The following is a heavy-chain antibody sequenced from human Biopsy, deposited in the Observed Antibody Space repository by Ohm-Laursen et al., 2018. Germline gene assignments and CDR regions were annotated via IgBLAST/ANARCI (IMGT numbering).Heavy chain of an antibody. J-gene: IGHJ4*02. V-gene: IGHV1-58*01. D-gene: IGHD1-26*01. CDR2: IVVGSGHT. CDR3: AIEGGTYSKPFDY. CDR1: GFTFSSSA. Sequence: SVKVSCKASGFTFSSSAVQWVRQARGQRLEWIGWIVVGSGHTDYAQKFQERVTITRDMSTSTAYMELTSLTFEDTAVYYCAIEGGTYSKPFDYWGQGSQVIVSS.